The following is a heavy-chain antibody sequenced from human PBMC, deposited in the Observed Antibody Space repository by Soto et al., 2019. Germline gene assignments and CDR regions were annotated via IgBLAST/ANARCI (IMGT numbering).Heavy chain of an antibody. J-gene: IGHJ6*02. CDR2: ISGSGGST. Sequence: RLSCAASGFTCSSYAMSWVRQAPGKGLEWVSAISGSGGSTYYADSVKGRFTISRDNSKNTLYLQMNSLRAEDTAVYYCAKGVGATNYYYYGMDVWGQGTTVTVSS. CDR1: GFTCSSYA. D-gene: IGHD1-26*01. CDR3: AKGVGATNYYYYGMDV. V-gene: IGHV3-23*01.